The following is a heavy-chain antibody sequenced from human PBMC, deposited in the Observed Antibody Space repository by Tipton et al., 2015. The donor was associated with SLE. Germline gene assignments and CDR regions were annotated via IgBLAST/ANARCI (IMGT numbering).Heavy chain of an antibody. CDR3: ARQGPLWYYYYYMDV. V-gene: IGHV4-34*01. D-gene: IGHD3-10*01. CDR2: INHSGST. J-gene: IGHJ6*03. Sequence: TLSLTCAVYGGSFNGYYWSWIRQPPGKGLEWIGEINHSGSTNYNPSLKSRVTISVDTSKNQFSLKLSSVTAADTAVYYCARQGPLWYYYYYMDVWGKGTTVTVSS. CDR1: GGSFNGYY.